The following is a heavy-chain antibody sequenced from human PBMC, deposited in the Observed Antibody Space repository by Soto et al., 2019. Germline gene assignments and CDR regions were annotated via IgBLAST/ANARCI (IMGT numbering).Heavy chain of an antibody. D-gene: IGHD2-15*01. Sequence: PGGSLRLSCAASGFTFSSYSMNWVRQAPGKGLEWVSSISSSSSYIYYADSVKGRFTISRDNAKNSLYLQMNSLRAEDTAVYYCAREIGKDIVVVVAADDAFAIWGQGTMVTVSS. CDR2: ISSSSSYI. CDR1: GFTFSSYS. V-gene: IGHV3-21*01. J-gene: IGHJ3*02. CDR3: AREIGKDIVVVVAADDAFAI.